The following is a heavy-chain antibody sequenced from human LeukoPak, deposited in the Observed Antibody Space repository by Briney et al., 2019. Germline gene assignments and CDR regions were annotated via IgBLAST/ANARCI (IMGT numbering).Heavy chain of an antibody. CDR2: ISAYNGNT. D-gene: IGHD4-17*01. Sequence: ASVKVSCKASGYTFTSYGIIWVRQAPGQGLEWMGWISAYNGNTNYAQKLQGRVTMTTDTSTSTAYMELRSLRSDDTAVYYCARDQNSDYGDYVDDAFDIWGQGTMVTVSS. J-gene: IGHJ3*02. CDR1: GYTFTSYG. CDR3: ARDQNSDYGDYVDDAFDI. V-gene: IGHV1-18*01.